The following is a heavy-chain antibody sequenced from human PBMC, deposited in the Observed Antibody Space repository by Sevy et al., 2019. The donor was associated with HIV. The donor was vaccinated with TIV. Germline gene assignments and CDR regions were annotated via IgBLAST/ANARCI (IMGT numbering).Heavy chain of an antibody. D-gene: IGHD4-17*01. Sequence: GGSLRLSCAASGFTFGTYGMHWVRQAPGKGLEWVAVIWFDGSNTYYADSVKGRFTISRDIAKNTLHLQMNSLRVEDTAVYYCASDLEFYDYGDYGPAFMPDYWGQGTLVTVSS. V-gene: IGHV3-33*01. CDR1: GFTFGTYG. J-gene: IGHJ4*02. CDR2: IWFDGSNT. CDR3: ASDLEFYDYGDYGPAFMPDY.